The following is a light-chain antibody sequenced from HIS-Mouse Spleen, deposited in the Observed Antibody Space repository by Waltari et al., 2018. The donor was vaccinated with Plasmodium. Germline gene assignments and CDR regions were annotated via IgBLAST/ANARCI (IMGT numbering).Light chain of an antibody. V-gene: IGLV3-10*01. J-gene: IGLJ3*02. Sequence: SYELTQPPSVSVSPGQTARITCSGDALPKKHAYWYQQKSGQAPVLVIYEDSKRPSGIPERFSGSSSGTMATLTISGAQVEDEADYYCYSTDSSGNHRVFGGGTKLIVL. CDR1: ALPKKH. CDR2: EDS. CDR3: YSTDSSGNHRV.